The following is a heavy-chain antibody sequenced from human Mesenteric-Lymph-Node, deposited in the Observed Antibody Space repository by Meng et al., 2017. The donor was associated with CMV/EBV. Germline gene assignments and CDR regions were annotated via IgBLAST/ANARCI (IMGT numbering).Heavy chain of an antibody. CDR1: GGTFSSYT. D-gene: IGHD4-11*01. CDR2: IIPILGIA. Sequence: SVKVSCKVSGGTFSSYTISWVRQAPGQGLEWMGRIIPILGIANYAQKFQGRVTITADKSTSTAYMELSSLRSEDTAVYYCARDTLTVKGYYYYYYGMDVWGQGTTVTVSS. J-gene: IGHJ6*02. CDR3: ARDTLTVKGYYYYYYGMDV. V-gene: IGHV1-69*04.